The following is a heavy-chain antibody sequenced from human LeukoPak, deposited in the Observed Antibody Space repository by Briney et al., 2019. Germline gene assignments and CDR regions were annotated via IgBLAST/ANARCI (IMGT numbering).Heavy chain of an antibody. V-gene: IGHV3-48*01. J-gene: IGHJ4*02. D-gene: IGHD3-9*01. CDR3: AKDSVTIDY. CDR2: ISSSSSTI. Sequence: QPGGSLRLSCAASGFTFSSYSMNWVRQAPGKGLEWVSYISSSSSTIYYADSVKGRFTISRDNSKNTLYLQMNSLRAEDTAVYYCAKDSVTIDYWGQGTLATVSS. CDR1: GFTFSSYS.